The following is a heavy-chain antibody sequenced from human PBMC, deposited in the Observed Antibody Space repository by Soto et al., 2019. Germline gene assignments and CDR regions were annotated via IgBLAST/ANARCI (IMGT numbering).Heavy chain of an antibody. V-gene: IGHV4-34*01. D-gene: IGHD3-9*01. J-gene: IGHJ2*01. Sequence: QVQLQQWGAGPLRPLETLSLTCGVSGGSFSGYYWAWIRQSPGKGLEWIGEINDRGSINYNPSLKSRVSISVDTSKNHYSLNVRSVTAADTAVYYCARESHDILTGPPWVWYFDLWGRGTLVTVSS. CDR1: GGSFSGYY. CDR3: ARESHDILTGPPWVWYFDL. CDR2: INDRGSI.